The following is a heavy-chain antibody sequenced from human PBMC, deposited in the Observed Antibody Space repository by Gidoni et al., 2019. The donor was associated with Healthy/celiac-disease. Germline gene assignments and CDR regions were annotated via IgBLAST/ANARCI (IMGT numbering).Heavy chain of an antibody. CDR3: ARLAVTDVYYYYGMDV. CDR2: IYYSGST. CDR1: GGSIRSRSYY. Sequence: QLQLQESGPGLVKPSETLSLTCTVSGGSIRSRSYYWGWFRQPPGTVLEWIGSIYYSGSTYYNPSLKSRVTISVDTSKNQFSLKLSSVTAADTAVYYCARLAVTDVYYYYGMDVWGQGTTVTVSS. D-gene: IGHD4-4*01. V-gene: IGHV4-39*01. J-gene: IGHJ6*02.